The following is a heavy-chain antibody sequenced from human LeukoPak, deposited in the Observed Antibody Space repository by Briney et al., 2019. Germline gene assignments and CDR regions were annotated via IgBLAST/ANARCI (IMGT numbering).Heavy chain of an antibody. Sequence: PSETLSLTCAVYGGSFSGYYWSWIRQPPGKGLEWIGEINHSGSTNYNPSLKSRVTISVDTSKNQFSLKLSSVTAADTAVYYCARYTSSWYGYGMDVWGQGTTVTVSS. CDR1: GGSFSGYY. CDR3: ARYTSSWYGYGMDV. D-gene: IGHD6-13*01. V-gene: IGHV4-34*01. CDR2: INHSGST. J-gene: IGHJ6*02.